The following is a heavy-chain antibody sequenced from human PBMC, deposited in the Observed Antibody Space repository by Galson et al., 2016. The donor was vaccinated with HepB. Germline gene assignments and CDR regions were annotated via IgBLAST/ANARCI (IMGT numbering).Heavy chain of an antibody. Sequence: ETLSLTCTVSGGSVSSGSYYWSWIRQPPGQGLAWIGYIYYSGSTNYNPSLKSRVTISVDTSKNQFSLKLSSVTAADTAVYYCARGDSSWGYWYFDLWGRGTLVTVSS. CDR1: GGSVSSGSYY. CDR3: ARGDSSWGYWYFDL. D-gene: IGHD6-13*01. CDR2: IYYSGST. J-gene: IGHJ2*01. V-gene: IGHV4-61*01.